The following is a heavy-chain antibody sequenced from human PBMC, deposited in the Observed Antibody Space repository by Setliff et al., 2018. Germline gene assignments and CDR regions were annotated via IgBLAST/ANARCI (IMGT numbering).Heavy chain of an antibody. CDR1: GGTFSSYA. J-gene: IGHJ4*02. CDR2: INANNGGT. CDR3: ATEKFPGDWGDY. Sequence: ASVKVSCKASGGTFSSYAISWVRQAPGQGLEWMGRINANNGGTHYAQKFQGRVTMTRDTSISTAYMEVSSLRSDDTAVYYCATEKFPGDWGDYWGQGTLVTVSS. V-gene: IGHV1-2*06. D-gene: IGHD2-21*01.